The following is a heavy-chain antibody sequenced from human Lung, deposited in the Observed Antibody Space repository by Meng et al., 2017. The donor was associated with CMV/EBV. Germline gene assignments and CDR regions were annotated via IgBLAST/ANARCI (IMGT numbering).Heavy chain of an antibody. CDR3: VKEHLPVFGAGLPGDY. Sequence: SXKISXTASGFTFSDYAITWVRQAPGKGLEWVGLIRSRAYGGTTEYAASVRGRFTVSRDDSKNIAYLQMNGLKTEDTAVYSCVKEHLPVFGAGLPGDYWGQGTLVXVSS. CDR2: IRSRAYGGTT. CDR1: GFTFSDYA. D-gene: IGHD3-3*01. J-gene: IGHJ4*02. V-gene: IGHV3-49*04.